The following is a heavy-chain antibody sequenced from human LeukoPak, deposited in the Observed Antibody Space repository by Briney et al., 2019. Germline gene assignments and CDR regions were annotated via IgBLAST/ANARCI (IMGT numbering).Heavy chain of an antibody. CDR1: GFTVSGNY. J-gene: IGHJ5*02. Sequence: GGSLRLSCAVSGFTVSGNYITWVRQAPEKGLEWVSVIYANGNTYYADSMQGRLTISRDKSKNTVFLHMNSLRAEDTAMYYCARVGEGELGNWFDPWGQGTLVTVSS. V-gene: IGHV3-53*01. CDR2: IYANGNT. CDR3: ARVGEGELGNWFDP. D-gene: IGHD3-10*01.